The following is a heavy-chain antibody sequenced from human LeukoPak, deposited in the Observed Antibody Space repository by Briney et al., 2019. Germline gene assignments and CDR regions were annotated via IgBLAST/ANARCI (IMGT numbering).Heavy chain of an antibody. D-gene: IGHD2-15*01. Sequence: ASVKVSCKASGGTFSSHAISWVRQAPGQGLEWMGGIIPIFGTANYAQKFQGRVTITADESTSTAYMELSSLRSEDTAVYYCARVDCSGGSCLIDYWGQGTLVTVSS. CDR1: GGTFSSHA. CDR3: ARVDCSGGSCLIDY. J-gene: IGHJ4*02. CDR2: IIPIFGTA. V-gene: IGHV1-69*13.